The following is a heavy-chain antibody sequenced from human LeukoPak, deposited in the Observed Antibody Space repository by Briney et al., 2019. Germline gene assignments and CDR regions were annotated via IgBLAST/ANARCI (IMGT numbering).Heavy chain of an antibody. V-gene: IGHV3-23*01. D-gene: IGHD3-10*01. CDR3: ARGCLVWRGEYYFDY. CDR1: GFTFSSYA. CDR2: ISGSGGST. J-gene: IGHJ4*02. Sequence: PGGSLRLSCAPSGFTFSSYAMSLVRQAPGKGLEGVSAISGSGGSTYYADSVKGRFTISRDNSKNTLYLQMNGLRAEDTAVYYSARGCLVWRGEYYFDYWGQGTLVTVSS.